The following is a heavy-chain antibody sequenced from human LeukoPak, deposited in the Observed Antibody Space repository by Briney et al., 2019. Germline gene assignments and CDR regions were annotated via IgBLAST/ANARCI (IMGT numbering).Heavy chain of an antibody. CDR3: ARDAAYYGSGSYGPFDY. CDR1: GYTFTSYG. D-gene: IGHD3-10*01. Sequence: ASVKVSCKASGYTFTSYGISWVRQAPGQGLEWMGWISAYNGDTNYAQKLQGRVTMTTDTSTSTVYMELRSLRSDDTAVYYCARDAAYYGSGSYGPFDYWAQGTLVAVSS. V-gene: IGHV1-18*01. J-gene: IGHJ4*02. CDR2: ISAYNGDT.